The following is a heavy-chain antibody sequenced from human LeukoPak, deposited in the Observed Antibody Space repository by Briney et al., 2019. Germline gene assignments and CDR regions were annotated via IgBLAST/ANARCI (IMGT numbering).Heavy chain of an antibody. CDR3: ARRKPISGWYRLDAFDI. V-gene: IGHV4-34*01. Sequence: SETLSLTCAVYGGSFSGYYWSWIRQPPGKGLEWIGEINHSGSTNYNPSLKSRVTISVDTSKNQFSLKLSSVTAADTAVYYCARRKPISGWYRLDAFDIWGQGTMVTVSS. CDR2: INHSGST. J-gene: IGHJ3*02. CDR1: GGSFSGYY. D-gene: IGHD6-19*01.